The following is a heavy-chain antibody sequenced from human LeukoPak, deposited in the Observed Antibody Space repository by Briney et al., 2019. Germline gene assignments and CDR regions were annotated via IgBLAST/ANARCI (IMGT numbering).Heavy chain of an antibody. CDR1: EYTFANYD. V-gene: IGHV1-8*01. J-gene: IGHJ4*02. Sequence: EASVKASCKASEYTFANYDITWVRQAPGRGLEWMGWMNPYSTNTGYARKFQGRLSMTRDTSITTAYMELSSLTSEDTAVYYCARATRGDLLSEFWGQGSPITVSS. D-gene: IGHD2-21*01. CDR2: MNPYSTNT. CDR3: ARATRGDLLSEF.